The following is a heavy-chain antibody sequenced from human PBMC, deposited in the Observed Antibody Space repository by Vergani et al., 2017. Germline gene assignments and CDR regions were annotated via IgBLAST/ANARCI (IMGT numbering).Heavy chain of an antibody. CDR1: EYSFGNYW. D-gene: IGHD1-1*01. Sequence: EVELVQSGPEMRKPGESLKISCKGSEYSFGNYWIGCVRQMPGKGLEWMGIIYPADSNTRYSPSFQAQVTISADKSISTAFLQWDRLKASDTALYYCARHTTYTDSWGQGTLVTVSS. J-gene: IGHJ4*02. CDR2: IYPADSNT. V-gene: IGHV5-51*01. CDR3: ARHTTYTDS.